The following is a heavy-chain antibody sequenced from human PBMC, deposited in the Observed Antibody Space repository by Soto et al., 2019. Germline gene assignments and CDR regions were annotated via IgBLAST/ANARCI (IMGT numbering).Heavy chain of an antibody. J-gene: IGHJ6*03. Sequence: GASVKFSCKASGYTFTSYYMHWVRQAPGQGLEWMGIINPSGGSTSYAQKFQGRVTMTRDTSTSTVYMELSSLRSEDTAVYYCARGSYYDILTGIPAYYYYYVDVWGKGTTVTVSS. CDR1: GYTFTSYY. V-gene: IGHV1-46*03. CDR2: INPSGGST. D-gene: IGHD3-9*01. CDR3: ARGSYYDILTGIPAYYYYYVDV.